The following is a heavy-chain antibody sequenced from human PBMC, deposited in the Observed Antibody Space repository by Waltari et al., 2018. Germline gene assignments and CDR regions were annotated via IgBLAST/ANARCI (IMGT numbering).Heavy chain of an antibody. CDR2: INPNIGDT. D-gene: IGHD4-17*01. V-gene: IGHV1-2*02. J-gene: IGHJ4*02. Sequence: QGQLVQSGAEGKKTGASVKVSCKASGSTFTGYYMHWVRQAPGQGLEWMVLINPNIGDTNYAKQFQGRVTMTRDTSISTAYMELIRLRSDDTAVYYCARTPITSTTVTHPALDYWCQGTLVTVSS. CDR3: ARTPITSTTVTHPALDY. CDR1: GSTFTGYY.